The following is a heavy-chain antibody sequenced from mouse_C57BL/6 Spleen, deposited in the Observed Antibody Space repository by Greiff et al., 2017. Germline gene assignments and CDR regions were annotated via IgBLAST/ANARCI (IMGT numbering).Heavy chain of an antibody. V-gene: IGHV5-6*01. Sequence: EVQRVESGGDLVKPGGSLKLSCAASGFTFSSYGMSWVRQTPDKRLEWVATISSGGSYTYYPDSVKGRFTIARDNAKNTLYLQISSLKSEDTAMYYSARRGYYDYGFAYWGQGTLVTV. CDR2: ISSGGSYT. J-gene: IGHJ3*01. CDR3: ARRGYYDYGFAY. D-gene: IGHD2-4*01. CDR1: GFTFSSYG.